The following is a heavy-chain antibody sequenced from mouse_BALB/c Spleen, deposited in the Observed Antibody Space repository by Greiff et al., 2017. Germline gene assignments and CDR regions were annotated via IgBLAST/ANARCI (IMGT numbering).Heavy chain of an antibody. Sequence: QVQLQQPGAELVKPGASVKLSCKASGYTFTSYWMHWVKQRPGQGLEWIGEINPSNGRTNYNEKFKSKATLTVDKSSSTAYMQLSSLTSEDSAVYYCARSGTDYWGQGTTLTVSS. J-gene: IGHJ2*01. D-gene: IGHD4-1*01. CDR2: INPSNGRT. CDR3: ARSGTDY. V-gene: IGHV1S81*02. CDR1: GYTFTSYW.